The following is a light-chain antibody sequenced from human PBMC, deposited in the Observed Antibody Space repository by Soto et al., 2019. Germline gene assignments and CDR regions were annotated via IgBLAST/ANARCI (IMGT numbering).Light chain of an antibody. CDR3: QQSYSMPWT. J-gene: IGKJ1*01. CDR1: QSITSY. Sequence: DIPMTQSPSSLSAPVGDRVTITCRASQSITSYLNWYQQKPGKAPNLLIYAASSLQSGVPSRFSGSGSGTDFSLTISSLQPEDFATYYCQQSYSMPWTFGQGTKVEIK. V-gene: IGKV1-39*01. CDR2: AAS.